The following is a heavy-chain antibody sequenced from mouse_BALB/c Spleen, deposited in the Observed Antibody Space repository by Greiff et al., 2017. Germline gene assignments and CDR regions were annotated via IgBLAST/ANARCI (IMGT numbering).Heavy chain of an antibody. Sequence: EVQGVESGGGLVKPGGSLKLSCAASGFTFSSYTMSWVRQTPEKRLEWVATISSGGSYTYYPDSVKGRFTISRDNAKNTLYLQMSSLKSEDTAMYYCTRDGSRDWYFDVWGAGTTVTVSS. V-gene: IGHV5-6-4*01. CDR1: GFTFSSYT. J-gene: IGHJ1*01. CDR2: ISSGGSYT. CDR3: TRDGSRDWYFDV. D-gene: IGHD1-1*01.